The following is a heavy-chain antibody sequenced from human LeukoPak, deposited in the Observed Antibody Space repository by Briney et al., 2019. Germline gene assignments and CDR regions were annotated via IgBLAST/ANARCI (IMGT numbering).Heavy chain of an antibody. J-gene: IGHJ4*02. CDR1: GYTFTSYY. V-gene: IGHV1-46*01. CDR2: INPSGGST. CDR3: ARARYPYYDSSGYYYN. Sequence: ASVKVSCKASGYTFTSYYMHWVRQAPGQGPEWMGIINPSGGSTSYAQKFQGRVTMTRDTSTSTVYMELSSLRSEDTAVYYYARARYPYYDSSGYYYNWGQGTLVTVSS. D-gene: IGHD3-22*01.